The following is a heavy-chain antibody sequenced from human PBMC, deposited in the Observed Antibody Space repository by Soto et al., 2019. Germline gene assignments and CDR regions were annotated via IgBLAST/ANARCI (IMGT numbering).Heavy chain of an antibody. CDR3: ARGYYDSSGYYSDY. CDR2: MHYSGRS. J-gene: IGHJ4*02. D-gene: IGHD3-22*01. CDR1: GGSMSPYY. Sequence: PETLSLTCTVSGGSMSPYYWSLIRQPPGKGLEWLGYMHYSGRSTYSPSLKSRVTMSVDTSKNQLSLKLTSVTAADTAVYYCARGYYDSSGYYSDYWGQGTLVTVSS. V-gene: IGHV4-59*01.